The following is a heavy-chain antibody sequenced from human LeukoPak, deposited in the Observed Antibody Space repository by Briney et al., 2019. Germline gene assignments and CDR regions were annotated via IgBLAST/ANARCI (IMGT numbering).Heavy chain of an antibody. CDR3: ARATNYDFWSGTPYAFDI. CDR2: MYYSGGT. Sequence: PSETLSLTCTVSGGSISSHYWTWIRQPPGKGLEWIGNMYYSGGTSYNPSLNSRVTISVDTSKNQFSLKLSSVTAADTAVYYCARATNYDFWSGTPYAFDIWGQGTMVTVSS. J-gene: IGHJ3*02. V-gene: IGHV4-59*11. CDR1: GGSISSHY. D-gene: IGHD3-3*01.